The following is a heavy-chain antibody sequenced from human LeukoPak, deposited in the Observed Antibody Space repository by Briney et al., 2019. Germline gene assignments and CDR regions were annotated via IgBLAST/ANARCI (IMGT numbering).Heavy chain of an antibody. D-gene: IGHD6-19*01. CDR3: ATSLAVAGDY. Sequence: PGGSLRLSCAASGFTFSNYGMHWVRQAPGKGLDWVAFINYDGSNKHYIDSVNGRFTISRDNSKNTLYLQMNSLRAEDTAVYYCATSLAVAGDYWGQGTLVTVSS. CDR2: INYDGSNK. V-gene: IGHV3-30*02. CDR1: GFTFSNYG. J-gene: IGHJ4*02.